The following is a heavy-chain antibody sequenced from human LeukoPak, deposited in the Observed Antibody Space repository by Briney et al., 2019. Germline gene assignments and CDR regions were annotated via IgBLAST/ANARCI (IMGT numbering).Heavy chain of an antibody. V-gene: IGHV4-59*01. D-gene: IGHD5-12*01. CDR3: ARAVATLRSYYYYMDV. CDR1: GGSISGYH. CDR2: IYSSGHT. J-gene: IGHJ6*03. Sequence: SETLSLTCAVSGGSISGYHWSWIRQPPGKGLEWIGYIYSSGHTNYNPSLKSRVTISVDTSKNQFSLKLSSVTAADTAVYYCARAVATLRSYYYYMDVWGKGATVTVSS.